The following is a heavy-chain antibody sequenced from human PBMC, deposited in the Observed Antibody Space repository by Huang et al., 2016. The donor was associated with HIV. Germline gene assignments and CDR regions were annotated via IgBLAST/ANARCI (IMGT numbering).Heavy chain of an antibody. CDR3: VRHRPNYDIWSGYYPYFDD. D-gene: IGHD3-3*01. V-gene: IGHV4-39*01. J-gene: IGHJ4*02. CDR2: MYYSGST. CDR1: GGSISSVFYY. Sequence: QVQLQESGRGLVKPSETLSLTCTVSGGSISSVFYYWGWIRQSPGKGLEWIWSMYYSGSTYYNPSLKSLVTISADTSNSQFSLKLTSVTAADSAVYYCVRHRPNYDIWSGYYPYFDDWGQGTLVTVSS.